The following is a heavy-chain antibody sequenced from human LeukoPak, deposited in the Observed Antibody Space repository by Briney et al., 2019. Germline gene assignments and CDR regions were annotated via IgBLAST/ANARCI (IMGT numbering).Heavy chain of an antibody. CDR1: GGSISSYY. CDR3: ARDNYYGSGSYQNWFDP. V-gene: IGHV4-59*01. D-gene: IGHD3-10*01. J-gene: IGHJ5*02. CDR2: IYYSGST. Sequence: SETLSLTCTVSGGSISSYYWSWIRQPPGKGLEWIGYIYYSGSTNYNPSLKCRVTISVDTSKNQFSLKLSSVTAADTAVYYCARDNYYGSGSYQNWFDPWGQGTLVTVSS.